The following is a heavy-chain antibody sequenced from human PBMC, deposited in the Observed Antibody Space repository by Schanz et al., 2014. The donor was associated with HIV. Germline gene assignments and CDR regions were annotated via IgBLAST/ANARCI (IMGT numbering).Heavy chain of an antibody. CDR2: IWYDETNK. V-gene: IGHV3-33*06. CDR1: GFTFSSYG. CDR3: GKDGSRKVRFLEGPGYYLDH. D-gene: IGHD3-3*01. Sequence: QVQLVESGGGVVQPGRSLRLSCAASGFTFSSYGMHWVRQAPGKGLEWVAVIWYDETNKFYVDSVKGRFTISRDNSKNTLFVELNSLRPEDTAVYYCGKDGSRKVRFLEGPGYYLDHWGQGALVTVSS. J-gene: IGHJ4*02.